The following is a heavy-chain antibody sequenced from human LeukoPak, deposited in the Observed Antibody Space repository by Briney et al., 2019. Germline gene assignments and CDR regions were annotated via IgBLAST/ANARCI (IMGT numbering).Heavy chain of an antibody. CDR1: GFTFSSYS. D-gene: IGHD5-18*01. J-gene: IGHJ5*02. CDR2: ISSSSSYI. V-gene: IGHV3-21*01. Sequence: GGSLRLSCAASGFTFSSYSMNWVRQAPGKGPEWVSSISSSSSYIYYADSVKGRFTISRDNAKNSLYLQMNSLRAEDTAVYYCARDPGYSSGNWFDPWGQGTLVTVSS. CDR3: ARDPGYSSGNWFDP.